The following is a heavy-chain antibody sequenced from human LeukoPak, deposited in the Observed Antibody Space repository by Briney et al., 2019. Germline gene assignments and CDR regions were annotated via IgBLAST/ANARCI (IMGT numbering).Heavy chain of an antibody. CDR2: INPSGGST. V-gene: IGHV1-46*01. Sequence: ASVKVSCKASGYTFTSYYMHWVRQAPGQGLEWMGIINPSGGSTSYAQKFQGRVTMTRDMSTSTVYMELSSLRSEDTAVYYCARDGRPRTVEHWFDPWGQGTLVTVSS. CDR1: GYTFTSYY. J-gene: IGHJ5*02. CDR3: ARDGRPRTVEHWFDP. D-gene: IGHD1-26*01.